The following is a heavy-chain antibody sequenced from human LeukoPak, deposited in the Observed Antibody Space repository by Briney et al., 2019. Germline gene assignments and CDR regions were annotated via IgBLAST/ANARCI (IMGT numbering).Heavy chain of an antibody. Sequence: GGSLRLSCAASAFSFTSYAMSWVRQAPGKGLEWVSAISGSGGNTYYADSVKGRFTISRDNSKNTLYLQMNSLRAEDTAVYYCAGGGGYGEHFDPWGQGTLVTVSS. CDR3: AGGGGYGEHFDP. D-gene: IGHD4-17*01. J-gene: IGHJ5*02. CDR1: AFSFTSYA. V-gene: IGHV3-23*01. CDR2: ISGSGGNT.